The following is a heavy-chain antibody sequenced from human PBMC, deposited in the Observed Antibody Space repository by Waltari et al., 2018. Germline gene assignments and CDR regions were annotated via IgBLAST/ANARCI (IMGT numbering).Heavy chain of an antibody. D-gene: IGHD4-17*01. V-gene: IGHV1-69*02. CDR3: ARVDYGGNLEYFQH. CDR1: EAPFTTYP. Sequence: QVQLVQSGAGLKKPGSSVKFSCKPSEAPFTTYPTTWVHKAPGQGLEWMGRIIPILGIANYAQKFQGRVTITADKSTSTAYMELSSLRSEDTAVYYCARVDYGGNLEYFQHWGQGTLVTVSS. CDR2: IIPILGIA. J-gene: IGHJ1*01.